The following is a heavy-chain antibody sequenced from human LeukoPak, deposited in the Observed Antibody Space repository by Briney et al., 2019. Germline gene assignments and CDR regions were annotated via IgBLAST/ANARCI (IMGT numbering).Heavy chain of an antibody. Sequence: SETLSLTCAVYGGSFSGYYWSWIRQPPGKGPEWIGEINHSGSTNYNPSLKSRVTISVDTSKNQFSLKLSSVTAADTAVYYCALGVGHGAGVSYWGQGTLVTVSS. J-gene: IGHJ4*02. CDR2: INHSGST. CDR3: ALGVGHGAGVSY. V-gene: IGHV4-34*01. D-gene: IGHD3-10*01. CDR1: GGSFSGYY.